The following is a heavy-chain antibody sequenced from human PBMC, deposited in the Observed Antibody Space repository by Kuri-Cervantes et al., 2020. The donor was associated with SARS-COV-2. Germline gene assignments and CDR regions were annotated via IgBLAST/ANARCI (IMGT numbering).Heavy chain of an antibody. V-gene: IGHV3-13*01. CDR1: GFTFSSYD. CDR3: ARRGGYLPPDAFDI. J-gene: IGHJ3*02. Sequence: GESLKISCAASGFTFSSYDMHWVRQATGKGLEWVSAIGTAGDTYYPGSVKGRFTISRENAKNSLYLQMNSLRAEDTAVYYCARRGGYLPPDAFDIWGQGTMVTVSS. D-gene: IGHD3-16*02. CDR2: IGTAGDT.